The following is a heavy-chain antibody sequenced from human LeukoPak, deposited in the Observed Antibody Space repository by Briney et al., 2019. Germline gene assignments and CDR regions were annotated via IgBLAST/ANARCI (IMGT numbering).Heavy chain of an antibody. J-gene: IGHJ4*02. CDR3: ARGQTPIVVVPAAPDY. Sequence: PGGSLRLSCAASGFTFSNYGMHWVRQAPGQGLEWVPVISYDGSNKFYADSVKGRFTISRDNSKNTLYLQMNSLRAEDTAVYYCARGQTPIVVVPAAPDYWGQGTLVTVSS. CDR1: GFTFSNYG. CDR2: ISYDGSNK. D-gene: IGHD2-2*01. V-gene: IGHV3-30*03.